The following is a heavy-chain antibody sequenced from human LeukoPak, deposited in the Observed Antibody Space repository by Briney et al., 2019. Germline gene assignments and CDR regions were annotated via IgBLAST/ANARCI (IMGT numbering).Heavy chain of an antibody. CDR2: IYYSGST. J-gene: IGHJ6*02. Sequence: SETLSLTCTVSGGSISSYYWSWIRQPPGKGLEWIGYIYYSGSTNYNPSLKSRVTISVDTSKNQFSLKLSSVTAADTAVYYCARGALYYDSSGPYYYYYGMDVWGQGTTVTVSS. D-gene: IGHD3-22*01. CDR1: GGSISSYY. CDR3: ARGALYYDSSGPYYYYYGMDV. V-gene: IGHV4-59*01.